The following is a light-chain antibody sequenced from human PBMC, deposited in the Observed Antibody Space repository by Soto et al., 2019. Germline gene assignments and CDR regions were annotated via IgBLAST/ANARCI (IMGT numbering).Light chain of an antibody. CDR2: DVN. CDR3: CSYTGDNPYDV. J-gene: IGLJ1*01. CDR1: SSNVGRYNS. V-gene: IGLV2-11*01. Sequence: QSALTQPRSVSGSPGQSVTISCTGTSSNVGRYNSVSWYQQHPGKAPKFMIYDVNKRPSGVPDRFSGSKSGNTASLTISGLQAEDEADYYCCSYTGDNPYDVFGAGTKLTVL.